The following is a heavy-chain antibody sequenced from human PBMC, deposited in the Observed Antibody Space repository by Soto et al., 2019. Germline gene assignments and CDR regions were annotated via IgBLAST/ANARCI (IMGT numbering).Heavy chain of an antibody. V-gene: IGHV4-59*01. Sequence: HVQLQESGPGLVKPSETLSLTCTVSGGSISTYYWSWIRQPPGKGLEWIGYIYYDGSTSYNPSLRSRVTISVDTSKNQFSLILSSVTSADTAVYYCARDQLSSGLYVWLDPWGQGPLVTVSS. D-gene: IGHD6-25*01. CDR1: GGSISTYY. J-gene: IGHJ5*02. CDR3: ARDQLSSGLYVWLDP. CDR2: IYYDGST.